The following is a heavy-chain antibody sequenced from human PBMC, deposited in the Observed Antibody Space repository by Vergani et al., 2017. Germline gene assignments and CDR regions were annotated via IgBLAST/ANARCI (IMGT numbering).Heavy chain of an antibody. CDR1: GYTFTGYY. Sequence: QVQLVQSGAEVKKPGASVKVSCKASGYTFTGYYMPWVRQAPGQGLEWMGWINPNSGGTNYAQKFQGWVTMTRDTSISTAYMELSRLRSDDTAVYYCARDSRPYSGSGNLTGYDAFDIWGQGTMVTVSS. J-gene: IGHJ3*02. CDR3: ARDSRPYSGSGNLTGYDAFDI. CDR2: INPNSGGT. V-gene: IGHV1-2*04. D-gene: IGHD7-27*01.